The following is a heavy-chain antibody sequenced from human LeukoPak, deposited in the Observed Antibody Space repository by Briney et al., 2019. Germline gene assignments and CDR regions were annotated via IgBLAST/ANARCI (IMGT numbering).Heavy chain of an antibody. CDR3: ARDHEYYYGSGSYYPGGCDY. D-gene: IGHD3-10*01. V-gene: IGHV1-46*01. Sequence: ASVKVSCKSSGYTFTSYYMHWVRQAPGQGLEWMGIINPSGGSTSYAQKFQGRVTMTRDTSTSTVYMELSSLRSEDTAVYYCARDHEYYYGSGSYYPGGCDYWGQGTLVTVSS. J-gene: IGHJ4*02. CDR2: INPSGGST. CDR1: GYTFTSYY.